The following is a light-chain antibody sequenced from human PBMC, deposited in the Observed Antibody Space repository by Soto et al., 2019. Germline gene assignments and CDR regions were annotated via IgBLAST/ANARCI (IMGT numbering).Light chain of an antibody. V-gene: IGLV2-8*01. CDR1: SADVGSYNF. CDR3: ASYAGSQNYV. CDR2: EVS. J-gene: IGLJ1*01. Sequence: QSVLTQPPSASGSLGQSVTISCTGTSADVGSYNFVSWCQQHPGKAPKLMIFEVSQRPSGVPDRFSGSKSGNTASLTVSELQAEDEADYYCASYAGSQNYVFGTGTKVTVL.